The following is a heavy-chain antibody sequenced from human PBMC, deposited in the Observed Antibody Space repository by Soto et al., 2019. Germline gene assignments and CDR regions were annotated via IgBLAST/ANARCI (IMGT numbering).Heavy chain of an antibody. J-gene: IGHJ4*02. CDR1: GGSISSYY. CDR3: ARLLVVPAANYYFDY. V-gene: IGHV4-59*08. Sequence: QVQLQESGPGLVKPSETLSLTCTVSGGSISSYYWSWIRQPPGQGLEWIGYIYYSGSTNYNPSLTSRVTISIDTSKNQFSLKLSSVTAADTAVYYCARLLVVPAANYYFDYWGQGTLVTVSS. CDR2: IYYSGST. D-gene: IGHD2-2*01.